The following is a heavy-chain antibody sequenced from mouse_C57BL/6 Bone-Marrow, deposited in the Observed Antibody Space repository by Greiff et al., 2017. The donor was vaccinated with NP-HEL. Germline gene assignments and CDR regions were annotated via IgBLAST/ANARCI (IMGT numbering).Heavy chain of an antibody. CDR1: GYTFTSYT. D-gene: IGHD4-1*01. CDR2: INPSSGYT. CDR3: ARWELGRWFAY. J-gene: IGHJ3*01. Sequence: QVQLQQSGAELARPGASVKMSCKASGYTFTSYTMHWVKQRPGQGLEWIGYINPSSGYTKYNQKFKDKATLTADKSSSTAYMQLSSLTSEDSAVYDCARWELGRWFAYWGQGTLVTVSA. V-gene: IGHV1-4*01.